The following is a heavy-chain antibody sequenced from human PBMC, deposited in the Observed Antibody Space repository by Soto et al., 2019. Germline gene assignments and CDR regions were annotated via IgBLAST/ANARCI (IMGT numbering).Heavy chain of an antibody. CDR1: GFTFSSYS. CDR2: ISSSSSYI. V-gene: IGHV3-21*01. D-gene: IGHD1-1*01. J-gene: IGHJ6*02. Sequence: GGSLRLSCAASGFTFSSYSMNWVRQAPGKGLEWVSSISSSSSYIYYADSVKGRFTISRENAKNSLYLQMNSLRAEDTAVYYCARDRYTGIYYYYGMDVWGQGTTVTVSS. CDR3: ARDRYTGIYYYYGMDV.